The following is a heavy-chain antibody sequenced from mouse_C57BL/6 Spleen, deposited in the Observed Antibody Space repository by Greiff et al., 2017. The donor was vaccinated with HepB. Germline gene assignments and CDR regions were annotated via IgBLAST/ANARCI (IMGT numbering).Heavy chain of an antibody. V-gene: IGHV5-17*01. CDR1: GFTFSDYG. J-gene: IGHJ4*01. Sequence: EVKLMESGGGLVKPGGSLKLSCAASGFTFSDYGMHWVRQAPEKGLEWVAYISSGSSTIYYADTVKGRFTIYRDNAKNTMFLQMTSLRSEDTAMYYCARGSTMDYWGQGTSVTVSS. CDR2: ISSGSSTI. CDR3: ARGSTMDY.